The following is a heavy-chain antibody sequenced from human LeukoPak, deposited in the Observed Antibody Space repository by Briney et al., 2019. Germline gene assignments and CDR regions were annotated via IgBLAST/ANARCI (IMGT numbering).Heavy chain of an antibody. J-gene: IGHJ3*01. CDR3: ARRYDSRGPVTFDF. CDR1: GYTFTDHT. CDR2: INPNIGTA. Sequence: ASVKVSCEASGYTFTDHTIHWVRQAPGQGLEWMGWINPNIGTANYAKRFQGRLTVTRDTSINTAFMELSSLNPDDTAVFYCARRYDSRGPVTFDFWGQGTLVTVSS. D-gene: IGHD3-22*01. V-gene: IGHV1-2*02.